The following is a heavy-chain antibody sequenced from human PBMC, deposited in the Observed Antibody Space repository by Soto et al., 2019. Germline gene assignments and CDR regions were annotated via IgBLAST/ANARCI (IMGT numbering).Heavy chain of an antibody. J-gene: IGHJ4*02. CDR1: GYPISSGYY. D-gene: IGHD6-19*01. CDR3: AGSIAVAGSGY. CDR2: IYHSGST. Sequence: TSETLSLTCAVSGYPISSGYYWGWIRQPPGKGLEWIGSIYHSGSTYYNPSLKSRVTISVDTSKNQFSLKLSSVTAADTAVYYCAGSIAVAGSGYWGQGTLVTVSS. V-gene: IGHV4-38-2*01.